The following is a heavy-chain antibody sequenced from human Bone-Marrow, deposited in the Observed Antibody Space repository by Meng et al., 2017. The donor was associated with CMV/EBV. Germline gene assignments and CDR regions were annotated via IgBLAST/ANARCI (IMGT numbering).Heavy chain of an antibody. D-gene: IGHD5-12*01. CDR3: ARAQALQWLRSKGVFDY. CDR2: ISSSGSTI. CDR1: GFTFSLYP. V-gene: IGHV3-48*03. Sequence: GESLKISCAASGFTFSLYPMHWVRQAPGKGLEWVSYISSSGSTIYYADSVKGRFTISRDNAKNSLYLQMNSLRAEDTAVYYCARAQALQWLRSKGVFDYWGQGTLVTVSS. J-gene: IGHJ4*02.